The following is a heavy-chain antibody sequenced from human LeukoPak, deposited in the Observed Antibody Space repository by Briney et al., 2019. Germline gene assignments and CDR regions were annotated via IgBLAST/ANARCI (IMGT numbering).Heavy chain of an antibody. Sequence: KSSETLSLTCAVSGYSISSGYYWGWIRQPPGKGLEWIGSIYHSGSTHYNSSLKSRITISVDTSKNQFSLKLTSVTAADTAMYYCARQWQSTGFDYWGQRTLVTVSS. CDR3: ARQWQSTGFDY. D-gene: IGHD2-2*01. J-gene: IGHJ4*02. CDR2: IYHSGST. CDR1: GYSISSGYY. V-gene: IGHV4-38-2*01.